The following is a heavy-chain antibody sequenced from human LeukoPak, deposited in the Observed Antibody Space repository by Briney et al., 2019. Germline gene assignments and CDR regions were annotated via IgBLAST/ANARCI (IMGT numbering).Heavy chain of an antibody. D-gene: IGHD3-16*02. V-gene: IGHV1-69*13. J-gene: IGHJ5*02. CDR2: IIPIFGTA. CDR1: GGTFSSYA. Sequence: ASVNVSCKASGGTFSSYAISWVRQAPGQGLEWMGGIIPIFGTANYAQKFQGRVTITADESTSTAYMELSSLRSEDTAVYYCARGRDGRLLGELSLYWFDPWGQGTLVTVSS. CDR3: ARGRDGRLLGELSLYWFDP.